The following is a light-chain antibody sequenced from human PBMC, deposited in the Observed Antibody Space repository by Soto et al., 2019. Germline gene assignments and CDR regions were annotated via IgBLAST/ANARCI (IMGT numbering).Light chain of an antibody. V-gene: IGKV1-39*01. CDR3: QQSYSTPLT. CDR1: QSISTH. CDR2: AAS. Sequence: DIQMTQSPSSLSASVGDRVTITCRASQSISTHLNWYQQKPGKAPKLLIYAASSLKSGVPSRFSGSGSGTDLTLTISNLQPEDFATYYCQQSYSTPLTFGGGTKVDI. J-gene: IGKJ4*01.